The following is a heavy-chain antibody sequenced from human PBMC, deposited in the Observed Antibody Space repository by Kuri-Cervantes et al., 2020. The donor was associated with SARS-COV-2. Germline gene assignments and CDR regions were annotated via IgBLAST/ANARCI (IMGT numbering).Heavy chain of an antibody. CDR2: ISGSGGST. Sequence: GGSLRLSCAASGFTFSSYAMSWVRQAPGKGLEWVSAISGSGGSTYYADSVKGRFTISRDNSKNTLYLQMNSLKTEDTAVYYCTRAGDRYYYYYYYMDVWGKGTTVTVSS. CDR1: GFTFSSYA. V-gene: IGHV3-23*01. D-gene: IGHD2-21*02. J-gene: IGHJ6*03. CDR3: TRAGDRYYYYYYYMDV.